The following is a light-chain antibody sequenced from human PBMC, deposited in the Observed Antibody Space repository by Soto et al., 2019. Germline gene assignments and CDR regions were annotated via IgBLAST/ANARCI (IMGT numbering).Light chain of an antibody. CDR1: QSISDT. V-gene: IGKV3-15*01. J-gene: IGKJ1*01. Sequence: EILLTQSPSTLAVSPGGRATLSCRASQSISDTLAWYQQKPGQAPRLLIHGASTRAPGFPARFSGSGSGTDFTLTISSLRSEDFEVYYCQQYDNWPWTFGQGTKVDIK. CDR3: QQYDNWPWT. CDR2: GAS.